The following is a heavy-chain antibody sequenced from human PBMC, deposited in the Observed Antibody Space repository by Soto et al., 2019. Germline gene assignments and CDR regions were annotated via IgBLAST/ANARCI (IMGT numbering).Heavy chain of an antibody. D-gene: IGHD3-10*01. J-gene: IGHJ4*02. CDR3: ARRYGSGFDY. V-gene: IGHV4-59*08. CDR1: GGSISSYY. CDR2: IYYSGST. Sequence: QVQLQESGPGLVKPSETLSLTCTVSGGSISSYYWSWIRQPPGKGLEWIGYIYYSGSTNYNPSLKSRVPIPVAPSKNPFSPKLSSGTAADTAVYYCARRYGSGFDYWGQGTLVTVSS.